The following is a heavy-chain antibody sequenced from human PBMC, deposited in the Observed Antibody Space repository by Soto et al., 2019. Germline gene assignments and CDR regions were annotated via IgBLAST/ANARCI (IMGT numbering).Heavy chain of an antibody. CDR3: ARLPGGTAPRPAY. D-gene: IGHD6-6*01. J-gene: IGHJ4*02. CDR2: ISQSGNT. V-gene: IGHV4-34*01. Sequence: SETLSLTCSIYSGSFSGYYWSWIRQPPGKGLEWIGEISQSGNTNYSPSLKSRVSISIDTSKKQFSLSLASVSAADTAVYYCARLPGGTAPRPAYWGRGTLVTVSS. CDR1: SGSFSGYY.